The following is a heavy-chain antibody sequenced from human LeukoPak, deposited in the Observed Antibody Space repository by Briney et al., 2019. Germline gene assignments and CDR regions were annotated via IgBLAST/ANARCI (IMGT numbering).Heavy chain of an antibody. CDR1: GGSISNYY. Sequence: SETLSLTCTVSGGSISNYYWGWIRQPPGKGLEWIGYIYYSGSTNYNPSLKSRVTISVDTSKDQFSLKLSSVTAADTAVYYCARDRGVAGGNAFDIWGQGTMVTVSS. CDR3: ARDRGVAGGNAFDI. D-gene: IGHD6-19*01. V-gene: IGHV4-59*01. J-gene: IGHJ3*02. CDR2: IYYSGST.